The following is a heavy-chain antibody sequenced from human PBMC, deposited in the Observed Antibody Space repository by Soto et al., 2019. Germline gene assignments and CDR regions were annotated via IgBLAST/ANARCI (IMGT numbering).Heavy chain of an antibody. J-gene: IGHJ4*02. Sequence: QITLNESGPTVVRPTETLTLTCRFSGFSLTTSGVGVGWIRQSPGKAPEWLALIYWDDDKRYSASLKSRLTINKDTSKNPVVLTVSDLDPTDTATYYCAHRVLRTVFGLVTTTAIYFDFWGQGTPVAVSS. D-gene: IGHD3-3*01. V-gene: IGHV2-5*02. CDR2: IYWDDDK. CDR1: GFSLTTSGVG. CDR3: AHRVLRTVFGLVTTTAIYFDF.